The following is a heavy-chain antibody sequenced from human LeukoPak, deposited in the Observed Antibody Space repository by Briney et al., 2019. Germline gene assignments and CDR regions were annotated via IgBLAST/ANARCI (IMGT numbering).Heavy chain of an antibody. D-gene: IGHD1-1*01. CDR1: GFTFSNYW. V-gene: IGHV3-74*01. J-gene: IGHJ5*02. Sequence: GGSLRLSCAASGFTFSNYWMHWVRQAPGKGLVWVSRINNDGSDTIYADSVKGRFTISRDNAKSTLYLQMNSLRGEDTAVYYCSRGGTASFDPWGQGTLVTVSS. CDR2: INNDGSDT. CDR3: SRGGTASFDP.